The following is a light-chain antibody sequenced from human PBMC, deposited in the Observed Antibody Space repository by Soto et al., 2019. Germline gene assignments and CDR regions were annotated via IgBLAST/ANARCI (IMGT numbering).Light chain of an antibody. Sequence: EIVMTQSPATLSVSPGERATLSCRASQSINNNLAWYQQKRGQGPRLLIYGASSRATGTPARFSGSGSGTGFNLTISSLQSEDFAIYYCQQYIDWPLTFGGGTKVEIK. J-gene: IGKJ4*01. CDR3: QQYIDWPLT. CDR2: GAS. V-gene: IGKV3-15*01. CDR1: QSINNN.